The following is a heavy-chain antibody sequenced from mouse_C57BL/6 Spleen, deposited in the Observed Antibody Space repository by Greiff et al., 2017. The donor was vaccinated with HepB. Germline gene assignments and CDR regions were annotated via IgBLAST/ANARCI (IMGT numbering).Heavy chain of an antibody. D-gene: IGHD1-1*01. CDR1: GFTFSSYA. CDR2: ISDGGSYT. Sequence: EVKVEESGGGLVKPGGSLKLSCAASGFTFSSYAMSWVRQTPEKRLEWVATISDGGSYTYYPDNVKGRFTISRDNAKNNLYLQMSHLKSEDTAMYYCARDTHYYGSSEWYFDVWGTGTTVTVSS. CDR3: ARDTHYYGSSEWYFDV. V-gene: IGHV5-4*01. J-gene: IGHJ1*03.